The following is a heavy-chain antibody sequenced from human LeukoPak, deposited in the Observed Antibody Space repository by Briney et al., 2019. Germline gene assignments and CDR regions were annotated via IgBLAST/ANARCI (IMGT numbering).Heavy chain of an antibody. CDR2: MNPNSGNT. CDR1: GYTFTSYD. J-gene: IGHJ4*02. V-gene: IGHV1-8*01. D-gene: IGHD3-9*01. CDR3: ARGQGRYFDWLHD. Sequence: ASVKVSCKASGYTFTSYDINWVRQAPGQGLEWMGWMNPNSGNTGHAQKFQGRVTMTRNTSISTAYMELSSLRSEDTAVYYCARGQGRYFDWLHDWGQGTLVTVSS.